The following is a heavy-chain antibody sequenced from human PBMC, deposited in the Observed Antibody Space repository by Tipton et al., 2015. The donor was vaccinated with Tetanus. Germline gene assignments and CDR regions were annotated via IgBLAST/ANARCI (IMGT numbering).Heavy chain of an antibody. V-gene: IGHV3-30-3*01. D-gene: IGHD4-17*01. CDR2: ISYDGSNK. J-gene: IGHJ6*02. CDR1: GFTFSSYA. Sequence: SLRLSCAASGFTFSSYAMHWVRQAPGKGLEWVAVISYDGSNKYYADSVKGRFTISRDNSKNTLYLQMNSLRAEDTAVYYCAGREVTTFPRYYYYGMDVWGQGTTVTVSS. CDR3: AGREVTTFPRYYYYGMDV.